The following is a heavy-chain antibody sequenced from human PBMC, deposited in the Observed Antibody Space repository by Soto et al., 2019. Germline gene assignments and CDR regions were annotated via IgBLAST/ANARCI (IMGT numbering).Heavy chain of an antibody. D-gene: IGHD3-3*01. V-gene: IGHV1-18*01. J-gene: IGHJ5*02. Sequence: ASVKVSCKASGYTFTSYGVSWVRQAPGQGLEWMGWISAYNGNTKYSQKFQGRVTITRDTSASTAYMELSSLRSEDTAVYYCATGKQRITIFGVVSSWFDPWGQGTLVTVSS. CDR1: GYTFTSYG. CDR2: ISAYNGNT. CDR3: ATGKQRITIFGVVSSWFDP.